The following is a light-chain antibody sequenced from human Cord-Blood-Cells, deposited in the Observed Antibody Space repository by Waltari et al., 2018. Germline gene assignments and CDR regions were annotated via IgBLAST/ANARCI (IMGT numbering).Light chain of an antibody. Sequence: DIQLTQSPSFLSASVGDRVTITCRASQGISSYLAWYQQQPRKDPKLLIYAASTLQSGVASRFSGSGSGTEFTLTISSLQPEDFATYYCQQLNSYPRTFGQGTKVEIK. CDR2: AAS. J-gene: IGKJ1*01. CDR3: QQLNSYPRT. CDR1: QGISSY. V-gene: IGKV1-9*01.